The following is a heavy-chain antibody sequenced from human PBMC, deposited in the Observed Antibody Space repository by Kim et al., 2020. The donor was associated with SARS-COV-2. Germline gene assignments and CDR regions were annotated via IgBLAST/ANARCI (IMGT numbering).Heavy chain of an antibody. D-gene: IGHD1-7*01. V-gene: IGHV4-59*01. CDR3: ASLQLELGYGMDV. Sequence: YNPSRKSRVTISVDTPKNQFSLKLSSVTAADTAVYYCASLQLELGYGMDVWGQGTTVTVSS. J-gene: IGHJ6*02.